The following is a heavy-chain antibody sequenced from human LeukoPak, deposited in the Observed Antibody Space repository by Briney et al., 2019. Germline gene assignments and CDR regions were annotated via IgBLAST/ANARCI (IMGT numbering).Heavy chain of an antibody. J-gene: IGHJ5*02. V-gene: IGHV4-4*07. CDR3: ARDRGGSSSSPLWFDP. D-gene: IGHD6-6*01. CDR2: IYTSGST. CDR1: GGSISSYY. Sequence: KPSETLSLTCTASGGSISSYYWSWIRQPAGKGLEWIGRIYTSGSTNYNPSLKSRVTMSVDTSKNQFSLKLSSVTAADTAVYYCARDRGGSSSSPLWFDPWGQGTLVTVSS.